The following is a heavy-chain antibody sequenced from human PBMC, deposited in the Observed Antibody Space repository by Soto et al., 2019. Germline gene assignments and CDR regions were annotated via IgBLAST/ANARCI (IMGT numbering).Heavy chain of an antibody. CDR2: ISGSGGST. D-gene: IGHD4-17*01. J-gene: IGHJ4*02. CDR3: APKTPMTTVTD. CDR1: GFPFSISA. Sequence: GGSVRLSCATSGFPFSISAMSLVRQAPGLGLEWVSAISGSGGSTYYADSVKGRFTISRDNSKNTLYLQMKSLRPEDTAVYYCAPKTPMTTVTDWGQGTLVTVSS. V-gene: IGHV3-23*01.